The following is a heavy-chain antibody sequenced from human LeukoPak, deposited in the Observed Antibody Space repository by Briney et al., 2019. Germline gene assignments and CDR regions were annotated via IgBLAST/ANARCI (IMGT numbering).Heavy chain of an antibody. V-gene: IGHV3-15*01. D-gene: IGHD3-3*01. CDR1: GFTFSSYW. Sequence: GGSLRLSCAASGFTFSSYWMSWVRQAPGKGLEWVGRIKSKTDGGTTDYAAPVKGRFTISRDDSKNTLYLQMNSLKTEDTAVYYCTTDGYDFWSGYHHPDYWGQGTLVTVSS. J-gene: IGHJ4*02. CDR3: TTDGYDFWSGYHHPDY. CDR2: IKSKTDGGTT.